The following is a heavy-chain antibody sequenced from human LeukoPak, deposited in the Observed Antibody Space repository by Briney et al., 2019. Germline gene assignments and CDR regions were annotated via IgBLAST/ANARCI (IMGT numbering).Heavy chain of an antibody. CDR2: IYYSGTT. Sequence: SSETLSLSCTVSGGSISSSSYSWGWIRQPPGKGLEWIGSIYYSGTTYYNPSLKSRVTISVDTSKIQFSLKLSSVAATDTAVYFCARLRFDFWSGYTHPYFDYWGQGTLVTVSS. CDR3: ARLRFDFWSGYTHPYFDY. J-gene: IGHJ4*02. CDR1: GGSISSSSYS. V-gene: IGHV4-39*01. D-gene: IGHD3-3*01.